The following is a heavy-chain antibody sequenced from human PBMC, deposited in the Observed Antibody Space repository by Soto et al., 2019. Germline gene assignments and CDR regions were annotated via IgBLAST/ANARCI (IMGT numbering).Heavy chain of an antibody. V-gene: IGHV3-11*01. J-gene: IGHJ6*03. CDR1: GFTFSDYY. CDR2: ISSSGSTI. D-gene: IGHD6-19*01. Sequence: QVQLVESGGGLVKPGGSLRLSCAASGFTFSDYYMSWLRQAPGKGLEWVSYISSSGSTIYYADSVKGRFTISRDNAKNSLYLKMNSMRAEDTAVNYCAGDLVGLGSSGNYYYDDYMDDWGKATTVTVSS. CDR3: AGDLVGLGSSGNYYYDDYMDD.